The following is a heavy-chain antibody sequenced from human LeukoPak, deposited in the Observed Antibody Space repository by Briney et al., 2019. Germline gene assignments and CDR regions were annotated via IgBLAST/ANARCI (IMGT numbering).Heavy chain of an antibody. CDR3: AREGIAARLSWFDP. CDR1: GYTFTASY. V-gene: IGHV1-2*02. D-gene: IGHD6-6*01. Sequence: APVRASCKASGYTFTASYMHWGRQAPRHRLGGWGWVKPNSGGTNYAQKFQCRVTRTRYTSISTAYMERSRLRSDDTAVYYCAREGIAARLSWFDPWGQGTLVTASS. CDR2: VKPNSGGT. J-gene: IGHJ5*02.